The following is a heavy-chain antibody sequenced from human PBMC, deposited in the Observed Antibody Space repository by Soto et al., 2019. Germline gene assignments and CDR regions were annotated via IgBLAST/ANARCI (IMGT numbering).Heavy chain of an antibody. CDR3: AKGRCGSVHLTPGVDF. D-gene: IGHD3-10*01. Sequence: EVQLLESGGGLVQPGGSLRLSCAASGFTFNNYAMTWVRQAPGKGLEWVAAISGGGDTTSYADSVKGRFTVSRDGSKNTLYLQMSSLRAEDTALYYCAKGRCGSVHLTPGVDFWGQGPLVNVSS. J-gene: IGHJ4*02. CDR1: GFTFNNYA. CDR2: ISGGGDTT. V-gene: IGHV3-23*01.